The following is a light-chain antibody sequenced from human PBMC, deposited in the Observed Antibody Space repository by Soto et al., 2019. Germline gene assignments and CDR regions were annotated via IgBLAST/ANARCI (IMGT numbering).Light chain of an antibody. CDR3: QQYNNWPPGT. V-gene: IGKV3D-15*01. Sequence: EIVMTQSPATLSVSLGERATLSCRASQRVSRNLAWYQQKPGQAPRLLIYGASTRATGIPARFSGSGAGTEFTLTISSLQSEDCAVDYCQQYNNWPPGTFGQGTKLEI. J-gene: IGKJ2*02. CDR2: GAS. CDR1: QRVSRN.